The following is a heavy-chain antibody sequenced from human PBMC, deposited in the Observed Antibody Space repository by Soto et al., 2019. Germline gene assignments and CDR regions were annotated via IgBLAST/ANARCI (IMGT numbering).Heavy chain of an antibody. CDR3: ARELYDYVWGSYLFDY. V-gene: IGHV3-30-3*01. CDR2: ISYDGSNK. CDR1: GFTFSSYA. J-gene: IGHJ4*02. Sequence: QVRLVESGGGVVQPGRSLRLSCAASGFTFSSYAMHWVRQAPGKGLEWVAVISYDGSNKYYADSVKGRFTISRDNSKNTLYLQMNSLRAEDTAVYYCARELYDYVWGSYLFDYWGQGTLVTVSS. D-gene: IGHD3-16*01.